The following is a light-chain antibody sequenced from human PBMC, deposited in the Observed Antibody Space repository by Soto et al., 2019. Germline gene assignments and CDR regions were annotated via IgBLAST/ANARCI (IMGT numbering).Light chain of an antibody. Sequence: EIVLTQSPVTLSLSPGERATLSCRASPSVRSYLAWYQQKAGQAPRLLIYDASNRATGIPARFSGSGSGTDFTLTISSLEPEDFAVYYCQQRSNWPWTFGQGTRVEI. J-gene: IGKJ1*01. CDR1: PSVRSY. CDR3: QQRSNWPWT. CDR2: DAS. V-gene: IGKV3-11*01.